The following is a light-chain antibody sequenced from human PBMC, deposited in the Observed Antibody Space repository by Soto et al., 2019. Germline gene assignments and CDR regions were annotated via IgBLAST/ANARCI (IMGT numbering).Light chain of an antibody. CDR3: QSYDSSLSGYV. CDR2: ANT. J-gene: IGLJ1*01. Sequence: QSALTQPPSASGTPGQRVTISCSGSSSNIGSNTVNWYQQLPGTAPKLLIYANTNRPSGVPDRFSGSKSGTSASLAITGLRAEDEADYYCQSYDSSLSGYVFGTGTKVTVL. CDR1: SSNIGSNT. V-gene: IGLV1-40*01.